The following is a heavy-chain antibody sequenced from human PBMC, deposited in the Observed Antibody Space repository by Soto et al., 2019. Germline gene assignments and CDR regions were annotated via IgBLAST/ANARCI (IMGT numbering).Heavy chain of an antibody. J-gene: IGHJ6*03. CDR2: INPSGGST. V-gene: IGHV1-46*03. CDR3: AAGYYYYYMDV. D-gene: IGHD3-10*01. Sequence: SVRVSCRAAGYTCTSCYMQWVRQAPGQGLEWMGIINPSGGSTSYAQKFQGRVTMTRDTSTSTVYMELSSLRSEDTAVYYCAAGYYYYYMDVWAKGTTVTVSS. CDR1: GYTCTSCY.